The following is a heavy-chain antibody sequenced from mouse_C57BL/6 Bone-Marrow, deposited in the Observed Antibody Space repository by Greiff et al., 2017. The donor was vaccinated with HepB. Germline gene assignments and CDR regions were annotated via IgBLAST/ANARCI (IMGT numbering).Heavy chain of an antibody. V-gene: IGHV5-9-1*02. CDR3: TRDRGLGVTTVVATRNAMDY. CDR1: GFTFSSYA. CDR2: ISSGGDYI. D-gene: IGHD1-1*01. Sequence: EVQLVESGEGLVKPGGSLKLSCAASGFTFSSYAMSWVRQTPEKRLEWVAYISSGGDYIYYADTVKGRFTISRDNARNTLYLQMSSLKSEDTAMYYCTRDRGLGVTTVVATRNAMDYWGQGTSVTVSS. J-gene: IGHJ4*01.